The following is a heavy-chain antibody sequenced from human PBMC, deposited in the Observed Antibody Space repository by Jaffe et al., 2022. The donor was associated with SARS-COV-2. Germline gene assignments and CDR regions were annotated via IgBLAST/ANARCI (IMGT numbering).Heavy chain of an antibody. Sequence: EVQLLESGGGLVQPGGSLRLSCAASGFTFSRYAMTWVRQAPGKGPEWVATISGSGGKTNYADFVKGRFTVSRDNFRDTLSLQMNSLRAEDTAVYYCAKDITIFGVVIIGEPLDFWGQGTLVTVSS. CDR3: AKDITIFGVVIIGEPLDF. CDR2: ISGSGGKT. D-gene: IGHD3-3*01. J-gene: IGHJ4*02. V-gene: IGHV3-23*01. CDR1: GFTFSRYA.